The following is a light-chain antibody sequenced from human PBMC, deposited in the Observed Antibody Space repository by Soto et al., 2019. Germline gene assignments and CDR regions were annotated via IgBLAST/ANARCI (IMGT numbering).Light chain of an antibody. CDR3: QQYTKWPR. V-gene: IGKV3-20*01. J-gene: IGKJ3*01. Sequence: EIVLTQSPGTLSLSPGERATLSCRASQSVSSSYLAWYQQKPGQAPRLLIYGASSRATGIPDRFSGSGSGTDFTLTISRLEPEDFALYYCQQYTKWPRFGPGTKVDIK. CDR1: QSVSSSY. CDR2: GAS.